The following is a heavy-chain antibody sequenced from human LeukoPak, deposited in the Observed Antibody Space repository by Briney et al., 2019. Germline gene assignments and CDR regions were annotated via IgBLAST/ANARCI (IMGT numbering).Heavy chain of an antibody. CDR2: IYSGGST. Sequence: GGSLRLSCAASGFAVSSNYMSWVRQAAGKVLEWVSVIYSGGSTSYADSVKGRFTISRDNSKNTLYLQMNSLRAEDTAVYYCAKDRNYDSSGYYGYWGQGTLVTVSS. D-gene: IGHD3-22*01. J-gene: IGHJ4*02. V-gene: IGHV3-53*01. CDR3: AKDRNYDSSGYYGY. CDR1: GFAVSSNY.